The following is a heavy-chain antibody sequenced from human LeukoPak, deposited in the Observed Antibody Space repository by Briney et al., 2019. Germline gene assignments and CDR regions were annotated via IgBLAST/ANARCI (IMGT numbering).Heavy chain of an antibody. CDR2: IKSKTNSGQT. D-gene: IGHD1-26*01. Sequence: PGGSLRLSCAASGFTFRNAWMSCVRQAPGKGLEWVCGIKSKTNSGQTDYGAPLKCRFSISRNDSKNTLYLQMNSLKTEDTAVYYCTTDYDGSYAKWGQGTLVTVSS. CDR3: TTDYDGSYAK. CDR1: GFTFRNAW. J-gene: IGHJ4*02. V-gene: IGHV3-15*01.